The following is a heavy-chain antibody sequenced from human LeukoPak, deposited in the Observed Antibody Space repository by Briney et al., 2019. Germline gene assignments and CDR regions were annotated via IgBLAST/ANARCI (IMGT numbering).Heavy chain of an antibody. CDR2: IYYSGST. CDR3: ARHRGDRHSSGWYWYFDL. CDR1: GAPISISSYY. V-gene: IGHV4-39*01. J-gene: IGHJ2*01. D-gene: IGHD6-19*01. Sequence: PSETLSLTCIVPGAPISISSYYWAWIRKPPGRGLEWFGGIYYSGSTYYNPSLKSRVTISVDTSKNQFSLKLSSVTAADTAVYYCARHRGDRHSSGWYWYFDLWGRGTLVTVSS.